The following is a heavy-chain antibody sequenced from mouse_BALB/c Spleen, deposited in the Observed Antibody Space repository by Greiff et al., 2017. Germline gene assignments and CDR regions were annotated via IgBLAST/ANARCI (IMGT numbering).Heavy chain of an antibody. Sequence: EVKLQESGGGLVQPKGSLKLSCAASGFTFNTYAMNWVRQAPGKGLEWVARIRSKSNNYATYYADSVKDRFTISRDDSQSMLYLQMNNLKTEDTAMYYCVRQDFTRDGFAYWGQGTLVTVSA. D-gene: IGHD3-3*01. CDR3: VRQDFTRDGFAY. CDR2: IRSKSNNYAT. V-gene: IGHV10-1*02. J-gene: IGHJ3*01. CDR1: GFTFNTYA.